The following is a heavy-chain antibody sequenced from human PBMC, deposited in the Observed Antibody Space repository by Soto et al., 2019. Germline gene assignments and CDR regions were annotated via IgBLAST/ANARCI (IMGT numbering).Heavy chain of an antibody. Sequence: QVQLQESGPGLVKPSQTLSLTCTVSGGSISSGGYYWTWIRQHPGKGLEWIGYNYYSGITYYNPSLKSRVTMSLDTFTNQFSLKLSSVTAADTAVYYCARGSSIAGLYYGMDVWGQGTTVTVSS. CDR3: ARGSSIAGLYYGMDV. V-gene: IGHV4-31*03. D-gene: IGHD6-6*01. J-gene: IGHJ6*02. CDR1: GGSISSGGYY. CDR2: NYYSGIT.